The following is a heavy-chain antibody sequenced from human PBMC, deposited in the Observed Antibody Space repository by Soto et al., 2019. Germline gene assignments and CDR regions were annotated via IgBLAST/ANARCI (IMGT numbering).Heavy chain of an antibody. CDR2: INPNSGGT. V-gene: IGHV1-2*02. Sequence: ASVKVSCKASGYTFTGYYMHWVRQAPGQGLEWMGWINPNSGGTNYAQKFQGRVTITADESMSTAYMELSSLRSEDTAVYYCARASTSLSGWYGDYWGQGTLVTVSS. CDR1: GYTFTGYY. J-gene: IGHJ4*02. CDR3: ARASTSLSGWYGDY. D-gene: IGHD6-19*01.